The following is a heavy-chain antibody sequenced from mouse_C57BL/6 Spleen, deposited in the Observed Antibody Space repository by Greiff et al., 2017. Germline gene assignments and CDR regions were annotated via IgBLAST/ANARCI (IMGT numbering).Heavy chain of an antibody. CDR1: GYTFTSYW. J-gene: IGHJ3*01. V-gene: IGHV1-52*01. CDR2: IDPSDSET. D-gene: IGHD2-5*01. CDR3: ARGDSNYPTWFAY. Sequence: QVQLQQPGAELVRPGSSVKLSCKASGYTFTSYWMHWVKQRPIQGLEWIGNIDPSDSETHYNQKFKDKATLTVDKSSSTAYMQLSSLTSEDSAVYYCARGDSNYPTWFAYWGQGTLVTVSA.